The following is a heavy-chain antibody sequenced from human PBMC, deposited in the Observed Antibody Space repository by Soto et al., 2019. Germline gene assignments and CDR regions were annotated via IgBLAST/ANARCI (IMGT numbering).Heavy chain of an antibody. D-gene: IGHD3-10*01. CDR1: GFTFSNAW. V-gene: IGHV3-15*01. CDR3: TTARSRGYYGMDV. Sequence: TGGSLRLSCAASGFTFSNAWMSWVRQAPGKGLEWVGRIKSKTDGGTTDYAAPVKGRFTISRDDSKNTLYLQMNSLKTEDTAVYYCTTARSRGYYGMDVWGQGTTVTVSS. CDR2: IKSKTDGGTT. J-gene: IGHJ6*02.